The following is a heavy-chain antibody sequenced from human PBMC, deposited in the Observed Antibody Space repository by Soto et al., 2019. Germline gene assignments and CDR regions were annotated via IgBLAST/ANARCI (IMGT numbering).Heavy chain of an antibody. CDR3: AKGSGSPPYYYYYGMDV. CDR1: GFTFSSYA. J-gene: IGHJ6*02. CDR2: ISGSGGST. V-gene: IGHV3-23*01. Sequence: GGSLRLSCAASGFTFSSYAMSWVRQAPGKGLEWVSAISGSGGSTYYADSVKGRFTISRDNSKNTLYLQMNSLRAEDTAVYYCAKGSGSPPYYYYYGMDVWGQGTTVTVSS. D-gene: IGHD3-10*01.